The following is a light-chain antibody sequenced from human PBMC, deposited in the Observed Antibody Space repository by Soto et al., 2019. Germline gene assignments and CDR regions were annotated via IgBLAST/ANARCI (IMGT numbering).Light chain of an antibody. CDR3: QQYNSYPWT. CDR2: DAS. Sequence: IQMTRSPSTLSGSVGDRVTITCRASQTISSWLAWYQQKPGKAPKLLIYDASSLESGVPSRFSGSGSGTEFTLTISSLQPDDFATYYCQQYNSYPWTFGQGTKVDIK. V-gene: IGKV1-5*01. CDR1: QTISSW. J-gene: IGKJ1*01.